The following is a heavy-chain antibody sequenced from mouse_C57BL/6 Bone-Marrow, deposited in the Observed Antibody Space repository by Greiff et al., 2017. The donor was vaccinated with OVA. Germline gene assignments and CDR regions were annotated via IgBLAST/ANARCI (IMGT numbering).Heavy chain of an antibody. V-gene: IGHV1-58*01. J-gene: IGHJ4*01. CDR3: ARSMVTTDYAMDY. Sequence: EVKLMESGAELVRPGSSVKMSCKTSGYTFTSYGINWVKQRPGQGLEWIGYIYIGNGYTEYNEKFKGKATLTSDTSSSTAYMQLSSLTSEDSAIYFCARSMVTTDYAMDYWGQGTSVTVSS. CDR1: GYTFTSYG. D-gene: IGHD2-2*01. CDR2: IYIGNGYT.